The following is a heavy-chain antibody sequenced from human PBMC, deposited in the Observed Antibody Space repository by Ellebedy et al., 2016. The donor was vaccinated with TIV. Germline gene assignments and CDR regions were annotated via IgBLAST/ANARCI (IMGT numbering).Heavy chain of an antibody. CDR2: INHSGSP. Sequence: SETLSLTXAVYGESFTDYYWTWIRQPPGKGLEWIGEINHSGSPNYNPSLKSRVSISIDTSKNQFSVKLSPVTAADTAVYYCVRVPLGFVGMDVWGQGTTVTVSS. J-gene: IGHJ6*02. V-gene: IGHV4-34*01. CDR3: VRVPLGFVGMDV. D-gene: IGHD7-27*01. CDR1: GESFTDYY.